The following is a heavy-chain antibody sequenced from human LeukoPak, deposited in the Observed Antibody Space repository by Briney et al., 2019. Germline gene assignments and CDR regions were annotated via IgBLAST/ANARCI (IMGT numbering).Heavy chain of an antibody. Sequence: GGSLRLSCAASGFTFSSYDMHWVRQATGKGLEWVSAIDTAGNTFYPGSVRGRFTISRENAMNSLYLQMNNVRAGDTAVYYCARTSKVTSVMDIWGQGTMVTVSS. V-gene: IGHV3-13*04. CDR3: ARTSKVTSVMDI. D-gene: IGHD3-16*01. CDR1: GFTFSSYD. CDR2: IDTAGNT. J-gene: IGHJ3*02.